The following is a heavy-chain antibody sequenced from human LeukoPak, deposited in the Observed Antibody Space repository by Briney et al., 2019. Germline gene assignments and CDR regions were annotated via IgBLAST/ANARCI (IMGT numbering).Heavy chain of an antibody. Sequence: GGSLRLSCAASGFTFSDCAMSWVRQAPGKGLEWVSGIRGSGGSTYYADSVKGRFTISRDNSKNTMYLQMNSLRAEDTAVYYCAKDVVVAPSRFDYWGQGTLVTVSS. CDR3: AKDVVVAPSRFDY. J-gene: IGHJ4*02. V-gene: IGHV3-23*01. D-gene: IGHD2-15*01. CDR2: IRGSGGST. CDR1: GFTFSDCA.